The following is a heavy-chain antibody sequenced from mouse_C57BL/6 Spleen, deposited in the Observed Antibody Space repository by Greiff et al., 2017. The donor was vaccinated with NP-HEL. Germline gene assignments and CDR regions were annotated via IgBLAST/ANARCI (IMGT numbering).Heavy chain of an antibody. V-gene: IGHV1-62-2*01. J-gene: IGHJ1*03. Sequence: QVQLQQSGAELVKPGASVKLSCKASGYTFTEYTIHWVKQRSGQGLEWIGWFYPGRGSIKYNEKFKDKATLTADKSSSTVYMELSRLTSEDSAVYFCARHEEDDGYWDWYFDVWGTGTTVTVSS. CDR3: ARHEEDDGYWDWYFDV. D-gene: IGHD2-3*01. CDR1: GYTFTEYT. CDR2: FYPGRGSI.